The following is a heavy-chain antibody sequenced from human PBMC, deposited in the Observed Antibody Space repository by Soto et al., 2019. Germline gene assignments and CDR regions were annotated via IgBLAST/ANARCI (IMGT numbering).Heavy chain of an antibody. CDR2: IKQDGSEK. D-gene: IGHD3-22*01. J-gene: IGHJ5*02. Sequence: GGSLRLSCAASGFAFSSYWMSWVRQAPGKGLEWVANIKQDGSEKYYVDSVKGRFTISRDNAKNSLYLQMNSLRAEDTAVYYCESVRYYDSSGYYHGHYWFDPWGQGTLVTVSS. CDR1: GFAFSSYW. CDR3: ESVRYYDSSGYYHGHYWFDP. V-gene: IGHV3-7*03.